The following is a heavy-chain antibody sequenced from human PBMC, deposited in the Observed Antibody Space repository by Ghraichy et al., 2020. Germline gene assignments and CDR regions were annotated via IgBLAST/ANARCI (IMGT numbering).Heavy chain of an antibody. CDR3: ARAPASELALELLLGDAFDI. J-gene: IGHJ3*02. CDR2: IIPIFGTA. CDR1: GGTFSSYA. V-gene: IGHV1-69*13. D-gene: IGHD1-7*01. Sequence: SVKVSCKASGGTFSSYAISWVRQAPGQGLEWMGGIIPIFGTANYAQKFQGRVTITADESTSTAYMELSSLRSEDTAVYYCARAPASELALELLLGDAFDIWGQGTMVTVSS.